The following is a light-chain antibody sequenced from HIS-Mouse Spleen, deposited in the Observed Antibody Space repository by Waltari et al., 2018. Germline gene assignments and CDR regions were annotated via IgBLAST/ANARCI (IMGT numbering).Light chain of an antibody. Sequence: QSVLTPPPSASGTPGQRVTISCSGRSSNIGRNTVHWYQPLPGPAPKRPIYSNTQRPSGVPDRFSGSKSGTSASLAISGLQSEDEADYYCAAWDDSLNGHVVFGGGTKLTVL. J-gene: IGLJ2*01. CDR3: AAWDDSLNGHVV. V-gene: IGLV1-44*01. CDR1: SSNIGRNT. CDR2: SNT.